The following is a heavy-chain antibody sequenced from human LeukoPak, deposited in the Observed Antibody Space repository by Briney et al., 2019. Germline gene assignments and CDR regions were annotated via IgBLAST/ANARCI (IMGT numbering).Heavy chain of an antibody. J-gene: IGHJ4*02. CDR3: ARWGGTSWTGYDY. D-gene: IGHD3/OR15-3a*01. CDR2: IYPGDSDT. Sequence: GGSLQISCKGSGSRFTRYWIGWVRLVPGKGLEWMGNIYPGDSDTRYSPSFEGQVTFSADKSISTAFLQWSSLKASDTAMYYCARWGGTSWTGYDYWGQGTLVTVSS. CDR1: GSRFTRYW. V-gene: IGHV5-51*01.